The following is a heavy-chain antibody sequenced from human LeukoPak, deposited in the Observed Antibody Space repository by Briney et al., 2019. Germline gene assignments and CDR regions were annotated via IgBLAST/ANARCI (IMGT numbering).Heavy chain of an antibody. CDR1: GGTFSSYA. V-gene: IGHV1-69*13. J-gene: IGHJ6*02. Sequence: ASVKVSCTASGGTFSSYAISWVRQAPGQGLEWMGGIIPIFGTANYAQKFQGRVTITADESTSTAYMELSSLRSEDTAVYYCARDPGLGVVVPAAIEAFYYYGMDVWGQGTTVTVSS. CDR2: IIPIFGTA. CDR3: ARDPGLGVVVPAAIEAFYYYGMDV. D-gene: IGHD2-2*02.